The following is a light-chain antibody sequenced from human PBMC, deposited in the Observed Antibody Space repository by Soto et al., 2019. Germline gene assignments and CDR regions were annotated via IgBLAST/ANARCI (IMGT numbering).Light chain of an antibody. Sequence: EIVMTQSPATLSASPGERATLSCWASQSVSSNLAWYQQKPGQAPRLLIYGASTRATGIPARFSGSGSGTEFTLTISSLQSEDFAFYYCQQYNNWPPYTFGQGTKVDIK. J-gene: IGKJ2*01. CDR3: QQYNNWPPYT. CDR1: QSVSSN. V-gene: IGKV3-15*01. CDR2: GAS.